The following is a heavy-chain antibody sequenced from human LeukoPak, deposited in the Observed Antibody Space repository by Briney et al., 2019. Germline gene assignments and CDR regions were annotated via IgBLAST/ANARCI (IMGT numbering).Heavy chain of an antibody. J-gene: IGHJ3*02. V-gene: IGHV1-18*01. CDR2: INTYNGNT. D-gene: IGHD3-22*01. CDR3: ARDRVTMIVVVGLSNAFDI. CDR1: GYTFTSYG. Sequence: GASVKVSCKASGYTFTSYGISWVRQAPGQGLEWMGWINTYNGNTNYAQKFQGRVTMTTDTSTSTVYMELTSLRSDDTAVYYCARDRVTMIVVVGLSNAFDIWGQGTMVTVSS.